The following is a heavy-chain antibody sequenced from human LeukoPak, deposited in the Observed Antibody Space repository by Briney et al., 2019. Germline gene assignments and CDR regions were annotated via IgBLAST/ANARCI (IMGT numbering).Heavy chain of an antibody. D-gene: IGHD3-22*01. Sequence: GGSLRLSCAASGFNVSSNYMSWVRQAPGKGLEWVSVIYSGGSTYYADSVKGRFTISRDNAKNTLNLQMNSLRAEDTAVYYCARDLGQYYDTSDNWFDPWGQGTLVTVSS. CDR3: ARDLGQYYDTSDNWFDP. CDR2: IYSGGST. V-gene: IGHV3-53*01. CDR1: GFNVSSNY. J-gene: IGHJ5*02.